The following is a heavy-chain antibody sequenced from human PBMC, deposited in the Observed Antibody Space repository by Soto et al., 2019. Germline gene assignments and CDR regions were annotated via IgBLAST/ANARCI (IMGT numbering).Heavy chain of an antibody. CDR3: AKDSSGRHDY. CDR2: IGGNGAAT. V-gene: IGHV3-23*02. J-gene: IGHJ4*02. CDR1: GFTFNNYV. Sequence: DVQLLESGGGLVQPGGSLRLSCAASGFTFNNYVMTWVRQAPGKGLEWVSAIGGNGAATYYVDAVKSRFTISRDNSKNTLYLQMNSLRAGDTAVYFCAKDSSGRHDYWGQGTLVTVSS. D-gene: IGHD6-19*01.